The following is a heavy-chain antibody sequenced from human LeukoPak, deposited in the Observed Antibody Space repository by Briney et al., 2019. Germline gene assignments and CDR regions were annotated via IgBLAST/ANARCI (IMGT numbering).Heavy chain of an antibody. J-gene: IGHJ4*02. CDR3: ASDREYYYGSGSFDY. CDR2: IKQDGSEK. V-gene: IGHV3-7*04. Sequence: GGSLRLSCAAAGFTFSSYWMSWVRQAPGKGLEWVANIKQDGSEKYYVDSVKGRFTISRDNAKNSLYLQMNSLRAEDTAVYYCASDREYYYGSGSFDYWGQGTLVTVSS. CDR1: GFTFSSYW. D-gene: IGHD3-10*01.